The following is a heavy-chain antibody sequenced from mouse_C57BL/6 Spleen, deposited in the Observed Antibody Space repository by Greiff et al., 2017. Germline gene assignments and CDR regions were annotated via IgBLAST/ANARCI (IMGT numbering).Heavy chain of an antibody. V-gene: IGHV1-22*01. CDR2: INPNNGGT. J-gene: IGHJ3*01. Sequence: EVQLQQSGPELVKPGASVKMSCKASGYTFTDYNMHWVKQSHGKSLEWIGYINPNNGGTSYNQKFKGKATLTVNKSSSTAYMELRSLTSEDSAVYYGARAWLLGRGFAYWGQGTLVTVSA. CDR3: ARAWLLGRGFAY. CDR1: GYTFTDYN. D-gene: IGHD4-1*01.